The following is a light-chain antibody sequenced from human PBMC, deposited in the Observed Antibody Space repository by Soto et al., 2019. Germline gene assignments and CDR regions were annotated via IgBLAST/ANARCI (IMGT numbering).Light chain of an antibody. CDR1: NSNFGTTFD. V-gene: IGLV1-40*01. CDR3: CSYAGSYV. Sequence: QAVVTQPPSVSGAPGQRVTIACTGNNSNFGTTFDVHWYRQFPGAAPKLMIYDVSKRSSGVPDRFSGSKSGNTASLTISGLQAEDEADYYCCSYAGSYVFGTGTKLTVL. CDR2: DVS. J-gene: IGLJ1*01.